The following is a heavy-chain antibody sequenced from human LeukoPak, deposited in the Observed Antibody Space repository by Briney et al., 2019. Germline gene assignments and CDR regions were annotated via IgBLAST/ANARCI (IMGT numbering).Heavy chain of an antibody. CDR2: INSDGSSA. D-gene: IGHD5-12*01. V-gene: IGHV3-74*01. J-gene: IGHJ4*02. CDR3: AREGGYEPFEY. CDR1: GFTFSYYW. Sequence: PGGSLRLSCAASGFTFSYYWMHWVRQAPGKGLVWVSRINSDGSSASYADSVKGRFTISRDNAKNTLYLQMNSLRAEDTAVYYCAREGGYEPFEYWGQGTLVTVSS.